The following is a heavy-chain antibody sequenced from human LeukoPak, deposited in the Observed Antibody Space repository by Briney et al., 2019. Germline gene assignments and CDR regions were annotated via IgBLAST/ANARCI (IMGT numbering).Heavy chain of an antibody. Sequence: PSETLSLTCTVSGGSISSYYSSWIRQPPGKGLEWIGRIYTSGSTNYNPSLKSRVTISVDTSKNQFSLKLSSVTAADTAVYYCARGYCSSTSCWGDAFDIWGQGTMVTVSS. CDR2: IYTSGST. CDR3: ARGYCSSTSCWGDAFDI. V-gene: IGHV4-4*08. CDR1: GGSISSYY. J-gene: IGHJ3*02. D-gene: IGHD2-2*01.